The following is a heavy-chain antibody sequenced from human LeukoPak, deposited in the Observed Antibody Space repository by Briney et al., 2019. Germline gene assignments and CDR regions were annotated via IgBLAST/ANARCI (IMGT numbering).Heavy chain of an antibody. CDR2: ISGSGGST. J-gene: IGHJ4*02. D-gene: IGHD1-26*01. V-gene: IGHV3-23*01. CDR1: RFTFSSYA. Sequence: SGGSLRLSCAASRFTFSSYAMSWVRQAPGKGLEWVSGISGSGGSTYYADSVKGRFTISRDNSKNSLYLQMNSLRDEDTAVYYCASSGSYRFDYWGQGTPVTVSS. CDR3: ASSGSYRFDY.